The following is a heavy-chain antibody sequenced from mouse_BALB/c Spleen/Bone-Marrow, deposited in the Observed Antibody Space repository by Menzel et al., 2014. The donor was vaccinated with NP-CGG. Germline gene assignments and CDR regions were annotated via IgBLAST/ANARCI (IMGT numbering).Heavy chain of an antibody. V-gene: IGHV1S137*01. D-gene: IGHD2-14*01. CDR3: ARSGKVRNAMDY. CDR1: GYTFTDYA. CDR2: ISGYYGDA. Sequence: VKLMESGAEQVRPGVSVKISCKGSGYTFTDYAIHWVKQSHAKSLEWIGLISGYYGDAIYNQKFKGKATMTVDKSSSTAYMDLARLTSEDSAIYYCARSGKVRNAMDYWGQGTSVTVSS. J-gene: IGHJ4*01.